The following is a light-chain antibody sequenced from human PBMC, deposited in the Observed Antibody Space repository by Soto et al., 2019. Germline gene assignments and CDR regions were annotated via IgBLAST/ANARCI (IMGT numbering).Light chain of an antibody. CDR2: QNS. Sequence: SSELTQPPSVSVSPGQTASITCSGDKLGDKYASWYQQRPGQSPLMVIYQNSKRPSGIPERFSGSNSGNTATLTITGTQGMDEADYYCQAWDSDTAVFGGGTKLTVL. J-gene: IGLJ2*01. CDR3: QAWDSDTAV. V-gene: IGLV3-1*01. CDR1: KLGDKY.